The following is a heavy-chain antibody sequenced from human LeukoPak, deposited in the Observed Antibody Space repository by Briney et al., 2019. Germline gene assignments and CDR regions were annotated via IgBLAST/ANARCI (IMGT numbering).Heavy chain of an antibody. CDR2: IYYSGST. CDR3: ARDHTYYDILTGYSFGAFDI. J-gene: IGHJ3*02. Sequence: PSETLSLTCTVSGGSISSCYWSWIRQPPGKGLEWIGYIYYSGSTNYNPSLKSRVTISVDTSKNQFSLKLSSVTAADTAVYYCARDHTYYDILTGYSFGAFDIWGQGTMVTVSS. V-gene: IGHV4-59*01. D-gene: IGHD3-9*01. CDR1: GGSISSCY.